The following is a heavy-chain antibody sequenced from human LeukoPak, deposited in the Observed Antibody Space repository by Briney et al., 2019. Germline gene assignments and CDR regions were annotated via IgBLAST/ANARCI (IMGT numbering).Heavy chain of an antibody. J-gene: IGHJ4*02. Sequence: GGSLRLSCAASGFTFSDYYMSWIRQAPGKGLEWVSYISSSGSTIYYADSVKGRFTISRGNAKNSLYLQMNSLRAEDTAVYYCARGRSYCRGGSCYGIYDYWGQGTLVTVPS. V-gene: IGHV3-11*01. CDR1: GFTFSDYY. CDR2: ISSSGSTI. CDR3: ARGRSYCRGGSCYGIYDY. D-gene: IGHD2-15*01.